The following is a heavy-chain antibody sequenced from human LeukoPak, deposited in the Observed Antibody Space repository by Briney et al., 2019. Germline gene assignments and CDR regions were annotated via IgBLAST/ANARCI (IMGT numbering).Heavy chain of an antibody. V-gene: IGHV4-59*01. Sequence: SETLSLTCTVSGGSISGYSWTWIRQPPGQGLEWIGCFHNSRTTSYNPSLTGRVIISVDTAMDQISLKLNSVTAADTAVYYRARGHLGLSPWGQGTLVTVSS. CDR3: ARGHLGLSP. J-gene: IGHJ5*02. D-gene: IGHD3-10*01. CDR1: GGSISGYS. CDR2: FHNSRTT.